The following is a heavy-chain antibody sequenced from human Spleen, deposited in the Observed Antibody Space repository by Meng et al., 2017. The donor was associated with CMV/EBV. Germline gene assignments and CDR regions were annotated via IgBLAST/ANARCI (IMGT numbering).Heavy chain of an antibody. D-gene: IGHD1-26*01. CDR2: IYYTGDI. J-gene: IGHJ4*01. CDR1: GGSISLGSYY. V-gene: IGHV4-31*02. CDR3: VRIRVGHSSPIDF. Sequence: VAGGSISLGSYYWGWVRQFPERGLESIGRIYYTGDIFYNPSLKGRITIAPDTSKNQWSLSLKFMTVADAAVYYCVRIRVGHSSPIDFWGRGTLVTVSS.